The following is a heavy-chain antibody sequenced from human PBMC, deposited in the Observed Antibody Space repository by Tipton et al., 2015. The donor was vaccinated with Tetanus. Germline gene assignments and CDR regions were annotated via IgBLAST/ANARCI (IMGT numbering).Heavy chain of an antibody. D-gene: IGHD3-10*01. CDR3: ARHPPPYYYGSGSYLDY. CDR2: IYYSGDT. V-gene: IGHV4-31*02. CDR1: GGSISGSGYF. Sequence: LRLSCSVSGGSISGSGYFWNWVRQSPGKGLEWIGYIYYSGDTYINPSLKSRVSMSVDTSKNQFSLRLSSVTAADTAVYFCARHPPPYYYGSGSYLDYWGQGTPVTVSS. J-gene: IGHJ4*02.